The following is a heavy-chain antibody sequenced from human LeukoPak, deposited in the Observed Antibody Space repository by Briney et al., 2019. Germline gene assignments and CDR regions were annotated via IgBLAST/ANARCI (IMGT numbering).Heavy chain of an antibody. CDR2: IIPIFGTA. Sequence: SVKVSCKASGGTFSSYAISWVRQAPGQGLEWMGGIIPIFGTANYAQKFQGRVTITADKPTSTAYMELSSLRSEDTAVYYCARVPVLRYCSSTSCFNPGGGAFDIWGQGTMVTVSS. CDR1: GGTFSSYA. J-gene: IGHJ3*02. D-gene: IGHD2-2*01. CDR3: ARVPVLRYCSSTSCFNPGGGAFDI. V-gene: IGHV1-69*06.